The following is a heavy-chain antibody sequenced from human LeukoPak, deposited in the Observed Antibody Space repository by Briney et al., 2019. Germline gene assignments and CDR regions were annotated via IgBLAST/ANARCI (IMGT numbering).Heavy chain of an antibody. D-gene: IGHD6-19*01. CDR1: GGSMSPYH. J-gene: IGHJ4*02. CDR3: ARAVSDRFDY. V-gene: IGHV4-59*08. CDR2: IYYSGST. Sequence: NPSETLSLTCTVSGGSMSPYHWGWIRQPPGKGLEWTGYIYYSGSTSYNPSLNSRVTISVDTSKNQFSLRLSSVTAADTAIYYCARAVSDRFDYWGQGTLVTVSS.